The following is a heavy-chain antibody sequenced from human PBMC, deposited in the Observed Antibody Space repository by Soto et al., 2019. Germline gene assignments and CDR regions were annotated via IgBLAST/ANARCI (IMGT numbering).Heavy chain of an antibody. CDR2: INPEGSST. D-gene: IGHD2-15*01. CDR3: ARSPGGYYID. V-gene: IGHV3-74*01. Sequence: EVQLVESGGGLVQPGGSLRLSCVDSGFSFSSYWMHWVRQGPGKGLVWVARINPEGSSTNYADSAEGRFTISRDNARNTLYLQMNSRRAEDTAVYCCARSPGGYYIDWGQGTMVTVSS. CDR1: GFSFSSYW. J-gene: IGHJ3*01.